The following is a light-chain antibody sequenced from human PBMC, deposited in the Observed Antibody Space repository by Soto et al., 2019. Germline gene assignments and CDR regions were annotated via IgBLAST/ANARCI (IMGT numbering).Light chain of an antibody. CDR1: SGSVSTSYY. Sequence: QAVVTQEPSFSVSPERTVTLTCGLSSGSVSTSYYPSWYQQTPGQAPRTLIYSTNTRSSGVPDRFSGSILGNKAALTITGAQADDESDYYCVLYMGSGVGVFGGGTKLTVL. CDR2: STN. V-gene: IGLV8-61*01. J-gene: IGLJ3*02. CDR3: VLYMGSGVGV.